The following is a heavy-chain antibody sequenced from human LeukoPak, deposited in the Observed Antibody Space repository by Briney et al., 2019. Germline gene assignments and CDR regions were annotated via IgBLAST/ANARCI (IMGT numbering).Heavy chain of an antibody. CDR1: GGSISSSSYY. V-gene: IGHV4-39*07. J-gene: IGHJ4*02. Sequence: SETLSLTCSVSGGSISSSSYYWGWIRQPPGKGLEWIGSIYYSGSTYYNPSLKSRVTISVDTSKNQFSLKLSSVTAADTAVYYCARDSPSGWVDYWGQGTLVTVSS. D-gene: IGHD6-19*01. CDR2: IYYSGST. CDR3: ARDSPSGWVDY.